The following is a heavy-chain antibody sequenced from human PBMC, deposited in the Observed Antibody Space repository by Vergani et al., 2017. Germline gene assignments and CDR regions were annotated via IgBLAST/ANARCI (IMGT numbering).Heavy chain of an antibody. D-gene: IGHD2/OR15-2a*01. CDR3: ARGCASNRCPTRGTFEI. V-gene: IGHV4-61*02. Sequence: QVQLQESGPGPVKPSQTLSLTCSVSGDSLTSDFFSWTWIRQPAGTRLEWIGRGHSSGSTHDNPSLGGRVYVSMDTAKNEFSLDLQSVNAADTAVYFCARGCASNRCPTRGTFEIWGRGTLVTVSS. J-gene: IGHJ3*02. CDR2: GHSSGST. CDR1: GDSLTSDF.